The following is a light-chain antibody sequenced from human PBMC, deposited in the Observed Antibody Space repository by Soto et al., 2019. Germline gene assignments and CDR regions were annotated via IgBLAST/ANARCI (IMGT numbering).Light chain of an antibody. J-gene: IGLJ1*01. CDR1: SSNIGTNA. CDR3: AAWDDSLNGYV. Sequence: QSVLTQPPSASGTPGQRVTISCSGGSSNIGTNAVNWYQQLPGTAPKLLIYNNNQRPSGVPDRFSGSKSGTSASLAISGLQSEDEADYSCAAWDDSLNGYVFGTGTRSPS. V-gene: IGLV1-44*01. CDR2: NNN.